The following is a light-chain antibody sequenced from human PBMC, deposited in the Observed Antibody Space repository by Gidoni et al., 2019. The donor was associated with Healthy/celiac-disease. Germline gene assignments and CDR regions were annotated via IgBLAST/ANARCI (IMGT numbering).Light chain of an antibody. J-gene: IGKJ4*01. V-gene: IGKV2-28*01. CDR2: LGS. CDR3: MQALQTPLT. Sequence: DIVMTQPPLSLPVTPGEPASISCRSSQSLLHSNGYNYLDWYLQKPGQSPQLLIYLGSNRASGVPDRVSGSGSGTDFTLKISRVEAEDVGVYYCMQALQTPLTFGGXTKVEIK. CDR1: QSLLHSNGYNY.